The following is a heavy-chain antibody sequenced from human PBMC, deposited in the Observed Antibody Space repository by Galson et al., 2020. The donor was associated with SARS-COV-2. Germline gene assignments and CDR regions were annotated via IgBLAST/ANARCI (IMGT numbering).Heavy chain of an antibody. Sequence: SETLSLTCTVSGGAISGYYWSWIRQAPGKGLDWIGYIYYSGTTDYNPSLKSRVSILVDKSKSQLSLTLSSVTTADKGVYYCARHESYGSSFYYSGLDVWGQGTTVSVS. CDR1: GGAISGYY. CDR2: IYYSGTT. CDR3: ARHESYGSSFYYSGLDV. J-gene: IGHJ6*02. V-gene: IGHV4-59*08. D-gene: IGHD6-6*01.